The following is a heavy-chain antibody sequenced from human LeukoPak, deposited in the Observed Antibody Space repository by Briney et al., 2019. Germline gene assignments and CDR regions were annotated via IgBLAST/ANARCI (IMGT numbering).Heavy chain of an antibody. V-gene: IGHV4-59*01. Sequence: PSETLSLTCNVSGGSISSNYWSWIRQPPGKGLEWIGHIYDSGSTNYNPSLKSRVTISGDTSKNQFSLKLSSVTAADTAVYYCARGGTPHHFDYWGQGTLVAVSS. CDR3: ARGGTPHHFDY. J-gene: IGHJ4*02. CDR2: IYDSGST. CDR1: GGSISSNY.